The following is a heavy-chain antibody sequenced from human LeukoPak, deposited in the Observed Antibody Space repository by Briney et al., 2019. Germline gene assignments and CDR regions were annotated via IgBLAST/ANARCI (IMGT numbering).Heavy chain of an antibody. D-gene: IGHD6-19*01. CDR1: GFTVSSNY. CDR2: IYSGGST. Sequence: GGSLRLSCAASGFTVSSNYMSWVRQAPGKGLEWVSVIYSGGSTYYADSVKGRFTISRDNSKNTLYLQMNSLRAEDTAVYYCASGYSSGWPYGMDVWGQGTTVTVSS. V-gene: IGHV3-53*01. J-gene: IGHJ6*02. CDR3: ASGYSSGWPYGMDV.